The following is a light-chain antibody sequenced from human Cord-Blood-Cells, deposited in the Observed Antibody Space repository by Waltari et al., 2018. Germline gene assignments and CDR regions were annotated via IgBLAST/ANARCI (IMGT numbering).Light chain of an antibody. V-gene: IGLV2-14*03. J-gene: IGLJ3*02. Sequence: QSALTQPASVSGSPGQSITISCTGTSSDVGGYNYVSWYQQHPRKAPKIMSYDVSNRSSGVSNRFSGSKSGITASLTISWLQAEDEADYYCSSYTSSSTWVFGGGTKLTVL. CDR2: DVS. CDR3: SSYTSSSTWV. CDR1: SSDVGGYNY.